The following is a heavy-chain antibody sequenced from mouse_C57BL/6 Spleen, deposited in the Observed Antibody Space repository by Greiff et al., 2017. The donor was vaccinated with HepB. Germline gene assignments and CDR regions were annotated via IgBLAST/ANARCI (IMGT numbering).Heavy chain of an antibody. J-gene: IGHJ4*01. CDR3: TRDNYVNYAMDY. Sequence: VQLQQSGAELVKPGASVKISCKASGYAFSSYWMNWVKQRPGKGLEWIGQIYPGDGDTNYNGKFKGKATLTADKSSSTAYMQLSSLTSEDSAVYYCTRDNYVNYAMDYWGQGTSVTVSS. CDR1: GYAFSSYW. V-gene: IGHV1-80*01. CDR2: IYPGDGDT. D-gene: IGHD1-3*01.